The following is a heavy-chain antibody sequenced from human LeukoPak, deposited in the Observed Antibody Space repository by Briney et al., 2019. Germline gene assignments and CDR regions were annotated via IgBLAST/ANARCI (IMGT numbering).Heavy chain of an antibody. J-gene: IGHJ6*02. D-gene: IGHD2-2*02. CDR2: INHSGST. Sequence: SEALSLTCAVYGGSFSGYYWSWIRQPPGKGLEWIGEINHSGSTNYNPSLKSRVTISVDTSKNQFSLKLSSVTAAGTAVCYCARYCSSTSCYTGGPYYYYGMDVWGQGTTVTVSS. CDR1: GGSFSGYY. V-gene: IGHV4-34*01. CDR3: ARYCSSTSCYTGGPYYYYGMDV.